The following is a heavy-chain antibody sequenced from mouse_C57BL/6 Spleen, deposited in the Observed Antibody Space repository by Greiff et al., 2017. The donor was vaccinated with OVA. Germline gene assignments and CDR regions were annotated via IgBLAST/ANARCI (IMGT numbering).Heavy chain of an antibody. D-gene: IGHD1-1*01. V-gene: IGHV1-75*01. CDR2: IFPGCGST. J-gene: IGHJ4*01. Sequence: QVQLQQSGPELVKPGASVKISCKASGYTFTDYYINWVKQRPGQGLEWIGWIFPGCGSTYYHEKFTGKATLTVDKSSSTAYMLLNSLTSEDSAVYFCARRDYGSYAMDYWGQGTSVTVSS. CDR3: ARRDYGSYAMDY. CDR1: GYTFTDYY.